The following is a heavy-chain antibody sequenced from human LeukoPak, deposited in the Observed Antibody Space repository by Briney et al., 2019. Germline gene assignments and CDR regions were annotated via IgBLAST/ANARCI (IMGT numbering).Heavy chain of an antibody. V-gene: IGHV3-74*01. CDR3: ARDRSYSCDY. D-gene: IGHD3-10*01. Sequence: GSLRLSCAASGFSFSSYWMHWVRQAPGKGPVWVSHINSGGRSTTYADSVKGRFTISRDNAKNTLYLQMNSLRAEDTAVYYCARDRSYSCDYWGQGTLVTVSS. CDR2: INSGGRST. J-gene: IGHJ4*02. CDR1: GFSFSSYW.